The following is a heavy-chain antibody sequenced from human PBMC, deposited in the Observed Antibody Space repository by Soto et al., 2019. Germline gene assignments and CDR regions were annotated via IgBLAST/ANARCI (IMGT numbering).Heavy chain of an antibody. CDR2: ISSSSSDT. CDR3: ARGSSTVRGVTITVTTFDY. V-gene: IGHV3-11*06. J-gene: IGHJ4*02. D-gene: IGHD3-10*01. Sequence: QVHLVESGGGLVKPGGSLRLSCAASGFNFNDYYMNWIRQTPGKGLEWISYISSSSSDTKYADSVKGRFTISRDNANTPLYLQMHSLRAEDTAVYFCARGSSTVRGVTITVTTFDYWGQGTLVTVSS. CDR1: GFNFNDYY.